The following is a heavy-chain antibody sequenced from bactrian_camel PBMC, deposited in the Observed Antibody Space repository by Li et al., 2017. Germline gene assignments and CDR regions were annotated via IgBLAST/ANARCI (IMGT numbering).Heavy chain of an antibody. CDR1: GFTLSSTY. CDR2: INSDGSNT. CDR3: ATSGMDWVLGFAH. V-gene: IGHV3-2*01. Sequence: VQLVESGGGLVQPGGSLRLSCAASGFTLSSTYMRWVRQAPGKTLEWVSSINSDGSNTYYADSVKGRFTISRDNAKNTVYLQMDSLKSEDTALYYCATSGMDWVLGFAHWGQGTQVTVS. J-gene: IGHJ4*01. D-gene: IGHD1*01.